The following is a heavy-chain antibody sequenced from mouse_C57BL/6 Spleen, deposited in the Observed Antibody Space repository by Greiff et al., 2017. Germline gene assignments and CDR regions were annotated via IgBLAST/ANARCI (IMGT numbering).Heavy chain of an antibody. J-gene: IGHJ2*01. V-gene: IGHV1-64*01. D-gene: IGHD2-2*01. CDR2: IHPNSGST. Sequence: QVQLQQPGAELVKPGASVKLSCKASGYTFTSYWMHWVQQRPGQGLEWIGMIHPNSGSTNYNEKFKSKATLTVDKSSSTAYMQLSSLTSEDSAVYYCARRTMVTTRDYFDYWGQGTTLTVSS. CDR3: ARRTMVTTRDYFDY. CDR1: GYTFTSYW.